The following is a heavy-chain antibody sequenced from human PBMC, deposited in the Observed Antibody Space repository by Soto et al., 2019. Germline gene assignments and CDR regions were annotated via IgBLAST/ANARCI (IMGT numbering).Heavy chain of an antibody. D-gene: IGHD6-19*01. Sequence: GESLKISCKASGYSFSDYWIGWVRQMPGKGLEFIGTIYAGDSDTRYSPSFEGQVTMSVDKSINTAYLHWTSLKASDTAIYYCARQHTLYSSAWYNWCQGTLVTVSS. J-gene: IGHJ4*02. CDR3: ARQHTLYSSAWYN. CDR2: IYAGDSDT. V-gene: IGHV5-51*01. CDR1: GYSFSDYW.